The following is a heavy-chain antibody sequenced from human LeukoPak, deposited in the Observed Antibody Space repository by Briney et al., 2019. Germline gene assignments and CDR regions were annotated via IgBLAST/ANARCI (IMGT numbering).Heavy chain of an antibody. Sequence: GGSLRLSCAASGFTFSSYNLNWVRQAPGKGLEWVSYISSSSNTIYYTDSVKGRFTISRDNAKNSLYLQMSSLRAEDTAIYYCARHSDDTPYWGQGTLVTVSS. CDR3: ARHSDDTPY. V-gene: IGHV3-48*01. J-gene: IGHJ4*02. CDR1: GFTFSSYN. CDR2: ISSSSNTI. D-gene: IGHD5-18*01.